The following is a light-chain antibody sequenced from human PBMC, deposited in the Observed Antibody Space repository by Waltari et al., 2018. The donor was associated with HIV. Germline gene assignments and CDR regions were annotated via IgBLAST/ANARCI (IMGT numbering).Light chain of an antibody. CDR2: DVS. CDR3: SSYTSSSTLV. CDR1: SSDVGGYNH. J-gene: IGLJ3*02. Sequence: QSALTQPASVSGSPGQSITISCTGTSSDVGGYNHVPWYQQHPGKAPKLLISDVSNRPSGVSKRFSGSKSGNTAYLTISAPQAEDDADYYCSSYTSSSTLVFGGGTKLSV. V-gene: IGLV2-14*01.